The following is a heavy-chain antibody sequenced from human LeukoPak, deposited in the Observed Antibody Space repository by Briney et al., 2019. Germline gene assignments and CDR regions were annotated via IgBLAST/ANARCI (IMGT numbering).Heavy chain of an antibody. J-gene: IGHJ6*02. V-gene: IGHV3-23*01. CDR2: ISGSGGST. CDR1: GFTFSSYA. CDR3: VISSPRRYGMDV. Sequence: GGSLRLSCAASGFTFSSYAMSWVRQAPGKGLEWVSAISGSGGSTYYADSVKGRFTISRDNSKNTLYLQMNSLRAEDTAVYYCVISSPRRYGMDVWGQGTTVTVSS.